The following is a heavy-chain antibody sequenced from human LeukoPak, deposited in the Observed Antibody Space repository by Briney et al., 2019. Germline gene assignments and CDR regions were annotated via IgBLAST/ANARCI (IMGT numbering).Heavy chain of an antibody. Sequence: GGSLRLSCAASGFTFSSYEMNWVRQAPGKGLEWVSYISSSGSTIYYADSVKGRFTISRDNAKNSLYLQMNSLRAEDTAVYYCARGRGTYYYGSGSAVNYYYYYMDVWGKGTTVTVSS. CDR1: GFTFSSYE. J-gene: IGHJ6*03. V-gene: IGHV3-48*03. CDR3: ARGRGTYYYGSGSAVNYYYYYMDV. D-gene: IGHD3-10*01. CDR2: ISSSGSTI.